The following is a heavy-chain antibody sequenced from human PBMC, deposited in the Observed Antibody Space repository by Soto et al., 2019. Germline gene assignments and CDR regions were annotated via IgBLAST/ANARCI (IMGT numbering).Heavy chain of an antibody. CDR3: ARSNYYDSSGYYYSLYSYGMDV. J-gene: IGHJ6*02. Sequence: PGESLKISCRVSEYSFTCYWISWVRKMPGKGLEGLGRIDPSNSYTNHSPSFKGHVTISADKSISTAYLQWSSLKASDTAMYYCARSNYYDSSGYYYSLYSYGMDVWGQGTTVTVSS. CDR1: EYSFTCYW. V-gene: IGHV5-10-1*01. D-gene: IGHD3-22*01. CDR2: IDPSNSYT.